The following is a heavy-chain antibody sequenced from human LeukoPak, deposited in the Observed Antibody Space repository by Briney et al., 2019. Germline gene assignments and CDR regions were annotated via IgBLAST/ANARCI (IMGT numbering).Heavy chain of an antibody. CDR2: IYADGGGGGT. Sequence: PGGSLRLSCAVSGVTVSTNYMGWVRQAPGKGLEWVSVIYADGGGGGTYYADSVKGRFTVSRDNSKKTLYLQMNSLRAEDTAVYYCAKEIFSGLLYIDYWGQGTLVTVSS. J-gene: IGHJ4*02. D-gene: IGHD5-12*01. V-gene: IGHV3-53*01. CDR1: GVTVSTNY. CDR3: AKEIFSGLLYIDY.